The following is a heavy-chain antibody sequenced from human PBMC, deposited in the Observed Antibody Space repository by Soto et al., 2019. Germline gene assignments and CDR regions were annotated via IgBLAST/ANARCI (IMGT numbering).Heavy chain of an antibody. CDR1: GGSISTDGYN. CDR3: ARGPAHFDTNGYAYWLDY. D-gene: IGHD3-22*01. Sequence: PSETLSLTCTVSGGSISTDGYNWSWIRQTPGKGLEWIGYLYYSGTSFYNPSLKSRVTISGDTSKNQFSLSLTFVTAADTAVYFCARGPAHFDTNGYAYWLDYWSQGIPVTVSS. CDR2: LYYSGTS. J-gene: IGHJ4*02. V-gene: IGHV4-30-4*01.